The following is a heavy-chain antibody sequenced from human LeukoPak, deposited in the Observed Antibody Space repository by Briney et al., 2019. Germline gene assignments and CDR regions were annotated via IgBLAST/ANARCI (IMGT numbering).Heavy chain of an antibody. Sequence: PGRSLRLSCAASGFTFSDYGMHWVRQAPGKGLEWVTFIRYDGTIKYYADSVKGRFTISRDQTKNTLYLQMNSLRAEDTAVYYCAKVGVVSPSHYMDVWGKGASVTVSS. CDR2: IRYDGTIK. D-gene: IGHD2-15*01. V-gene: IGHV3-30*02. J-gene: IGHJ6*03. CDR3: AKVGVVSPSHYMDV. CDR1: GFTFSDYG.